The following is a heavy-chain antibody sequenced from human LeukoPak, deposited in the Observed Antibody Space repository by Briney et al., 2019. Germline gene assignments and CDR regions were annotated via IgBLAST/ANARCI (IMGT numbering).Heavy chain of an antibody. J-gene: IGHJ4*02. Sequence: PGGSLRLSCAASGFTFSSYAMSWVRQAPGKGLEWVSAISGSGGSTYYADSVKGRFTISRGNSKNTLYLQMNSLRAEDTAVYYCAKDPYCYGFRDDDYWGQGTLVTVSS. D-gene: IGHD5-18*01. V-gene: IGHV3-23*01. CDR3: AKDPYCYGFRDDDY. CDR2: ISGSGGST. CDR1: GFTFSSYA.